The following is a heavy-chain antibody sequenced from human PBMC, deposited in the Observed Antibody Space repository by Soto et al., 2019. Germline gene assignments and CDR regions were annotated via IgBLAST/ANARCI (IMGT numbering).Heavy chain of an antibody. V-gene: IGHV1-18*01. CDR2: INPYNGNT. D-gene: IGHD2-21*02. J-gene: IGHJ4*02. CDR3: VRDEVTPPGLGLAY. Sequence: QVQLVQSGAEVKKPGASVKVSCKASDYSFSSYGISWVRQAPGQGLEWLGWINPYNGNTNYAQKLQGRISMTTDTSTSTAYMELRSLRSDDTATYYCVRDEVTPPGLGLAYWGQGTLVTVSS. CDR1: DYSFSSYG.